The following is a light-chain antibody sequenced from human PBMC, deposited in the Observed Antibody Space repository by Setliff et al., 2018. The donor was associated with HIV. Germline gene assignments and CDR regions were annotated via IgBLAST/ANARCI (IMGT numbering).Light chain of an antibody. CDR3: ASWDDSLNGRGV. CDR1: SSNIGSNV. J-gene: IGLJ3*02. V-gene: IGLV1-44*01. CDR2: SDN. Sequence: SVLAQPPSASGTPGQKVTISCSGSSSNIGSNVVNWYQHVPGTAPKLLIYSDNQRASGIPDRFSASKSGTSASLAINGLQSEDEADYYCASWDDSLNGRGVFGGGTKVTVL.